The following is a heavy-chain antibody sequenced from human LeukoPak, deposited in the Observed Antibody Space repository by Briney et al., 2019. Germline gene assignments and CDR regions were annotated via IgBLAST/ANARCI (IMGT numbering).Heavy chain of an antibody. CDR1: GFSVTSNY. J-gene: IGHJ4*02. CDR2: IYSDGST. Sequence: PGGSLRLSCTASGFSVTSNYMNWVRQAPGKGLEWVSLIYSDGSTYHADSVKGRFTISRHKSNNMVYLQMNNLRVEDTAMYYCTRDPPAVLLGTYGWGQGALVTVSS. D-gene: IGHD2/OR15-2a*01. CDR3: TRDPPAVLLGTYG. V-gene: IGHV3-66*01.